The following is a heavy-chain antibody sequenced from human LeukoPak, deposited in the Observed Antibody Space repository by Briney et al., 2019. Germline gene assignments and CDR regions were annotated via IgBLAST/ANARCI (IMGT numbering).Heavy chain of an antibody. CDR3: ARSLSRQQLVPVDY. V-gene: IGHV3-21*01. J-gene: IGHJ4*02. CDR2: ISSSSSYI. Sequence: GGSLRLSCAASGFTFSSYSMNWVRQAPGKGLEWVSSISSSSSYIYYADSVKGRFTISRDNAKNSLYLQMNSLRAEDTAVYYCARSLSRQQLVPVDYWGQGTLVTVSS. CDR1: GFTFSSYS. D-gene: IGHD6-13*01.